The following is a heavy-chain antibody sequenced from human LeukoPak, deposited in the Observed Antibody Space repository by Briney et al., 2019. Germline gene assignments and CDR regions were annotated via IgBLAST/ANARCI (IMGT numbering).Heavy chain of an antibody. CDR1: GFTFSDYY. D-gene: IGHD6-19*01. CDR3: AKNSFSGIAVAGWFDY. V-gene: IGHV3-11*04. Sequence: GGSLRLSCAASGFTFSDYYMSWIRQAPGKGLEWVSYISSSGSTIYYADSVKGRFTISRDNSKNTLYLQMNSLRAEDTAVYYCAKNSFSGIAVAGWFDYWGQGTLVTVSS. J-gene: IGHJ4*02. CDR2: ISSSGSTI.